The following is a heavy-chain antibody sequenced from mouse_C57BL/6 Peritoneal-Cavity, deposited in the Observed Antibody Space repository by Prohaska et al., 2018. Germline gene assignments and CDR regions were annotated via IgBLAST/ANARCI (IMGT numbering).Heavy chain of an antibody. CDR3: ARDYDFDY. CDR2: IYPSDSET. D-gene: IGHD1-1*01. Sequence: RPGSSVKLSCKASGYTFTSYWMDWVKQRPGQGLEWIGNIYPSDSETHYNQKFKDKATLTVDKSSSTAYMQLSSLTSEDSAVYYCARDYDFDYWGQGNTLTASS. V-gene: IGHV1-61*01. J-gene: IGHJ2*01. CDR1: GYTFTSYW.